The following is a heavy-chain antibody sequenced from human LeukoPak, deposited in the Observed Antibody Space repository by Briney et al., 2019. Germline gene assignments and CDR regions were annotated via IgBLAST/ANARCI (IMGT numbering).Heavy chain of an antibody. J-gene: IGHJ5*02. CDR1: GFTFSSYA. CDR2: ISYDGSNK. CDR3: ARGLPDDYGLVGGFDP. D-gene: IGHD4-17*01. Sequence: GGSLRLSCAASGFTFSSYAMHWARQAPGKGLEWVAVISYDGSNKYYADSVKGRFTISRDNSKNTLYLQMNSLRAEDTAVYYCARGLPDDYGLVGGFDPWGQGTLVTVSS. V-gene: IGHV3-30-3*01.